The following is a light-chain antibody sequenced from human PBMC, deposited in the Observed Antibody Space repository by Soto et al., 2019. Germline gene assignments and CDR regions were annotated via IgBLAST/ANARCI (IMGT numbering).Light chain of an antibody. CDR3: TSFTSTSTPRV. J-gene: IGLJ2*01. CDR2: DVS. Sequence: QSALTQPASVSGSPGQSITISCTGASSVVGGYNYVSWYQHHPGKAPKLMMSDVSNRPSGVSNRFSGSKSGNTASLTISGLQAEDEADYYCTSFTSTSTPRVFGEGTKLTVL. V-gene: IGLV2-14*03. CDR1: SSVVGGYNY.